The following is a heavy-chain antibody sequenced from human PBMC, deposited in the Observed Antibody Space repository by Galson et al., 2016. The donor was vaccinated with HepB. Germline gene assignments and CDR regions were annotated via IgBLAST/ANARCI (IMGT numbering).Heavy chain of an antibody. D-gene: IGHD2-15*01. Sequence: ETLSLTCAVHSGSFSGYYWSWIRQSPGGGLEWIAEIGHSGTTHYNPSLQSRVTLSVDTSHNRVSLKLASVTAADTAVYYCARNGRYCSRGTCYHNWFDPWGQGTLATVSS. J-gene: IGHJ5*02. CDR3: ARNGRYCSRGTCYHNWFDP. V-gene: IGHV4-34*01. CDR1: SGSFSGYY. CDR2: IGHSGTT.